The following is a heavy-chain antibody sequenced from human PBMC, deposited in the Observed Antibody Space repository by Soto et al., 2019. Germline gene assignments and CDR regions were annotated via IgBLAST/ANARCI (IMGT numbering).Heavy chain of an antibody. CDR2: VYHTGRT. V-gene: IGHV4-61*01. J-gene: IGHJ4*02. CDR1: GGSFKSGSYS. Sequence: SETLSLTCTVSGGSFKSGSYSWSWIRQPPGKGLEWIGYVYHTGRTSHNPSLKSRVSISMDTSKNQFSLNLDSVTAADTAVYFCARDFAYFDSWGQGTLVTVSS. D-gene: IGHD3-3*01. CDR3: ARDFAYFDS.